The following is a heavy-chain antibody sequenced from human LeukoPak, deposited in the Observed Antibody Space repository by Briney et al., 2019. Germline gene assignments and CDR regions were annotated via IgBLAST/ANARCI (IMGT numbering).Heavy chain of an antibody. J-gene: IGHJ4*02. CDR3: ARLVGSSWYHEVLRGRDY. CDR2: IHTSGST. V-gene: IGHV4-4*07. Sequence: SETLSLTCTVSGVSISSYYWSWIRQPAGKGLEWIGLIHTSGSTNYNPSLKSRVTISVDTSKNQFSLKLTSVTAADTAVYYCARLVGSSWYHEVLRGRDYWGQGTLVTVSS. CDR1: GVSISSYY. D-gene: IGHD6-13*01.